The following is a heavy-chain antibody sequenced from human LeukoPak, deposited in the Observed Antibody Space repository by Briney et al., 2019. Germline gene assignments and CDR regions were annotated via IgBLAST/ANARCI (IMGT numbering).Heavy chain of an antibody. Sequence: GESLKISCAASGFIFSSRWMHWVRQAPGKGLVWVSRVNSDGRSTNYADFVKGRFAISRDNAKNTLYLQMNSLRAEDTAVYYCARGDSSGWYLLDFWGQGILVTVSS. CDR1: GFIFSSRW. CDR3: ARGDSSGWYLLDF. D-gene: IGHD6-19*01. J-gene: IGHJ4*02. V-gene: IGHV3-74*01. CDR2: VNSDGRST.